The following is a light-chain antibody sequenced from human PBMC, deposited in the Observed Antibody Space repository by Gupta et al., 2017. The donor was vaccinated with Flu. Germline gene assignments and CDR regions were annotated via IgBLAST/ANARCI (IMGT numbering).Light chain of an antibody. J-gene: IGLJ3*02. CDR1: SSNIGTKT. Sequence: QSVLTQPPSTSGTPGHRVTISCSGSSSNIGTKTVDWYQQLPGSAPKLLIYSNNRRPSGVPDRFSGSKSGTSASLAISGLQSEDEADYYCAAWDDSLNGPVFGGGTKLTVL. V-gene: IGLV1-44*01. CDR2: SNN. CDR3: AAWDDSLNGPV.